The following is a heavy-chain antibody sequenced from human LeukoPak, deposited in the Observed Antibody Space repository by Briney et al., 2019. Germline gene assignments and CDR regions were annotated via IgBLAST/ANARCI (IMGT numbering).Heavy chain of an antibody. J-gene: IGHJ4*02. CDR2: IYYSGST. V-gene: IGHV4-34*01. CDR1: GGSFSGYY. CDR3: ARVDAAAGTGAAGY. Sequence: SETLSLTCAVYGGSFSGYYWSWIRQPPGKGLEWIGSIYYSGSTYYNPSLKSRVTISVDTSKNQFSLKLSSVTAADTAVYYCARVDAAAGTGAAGYWGQGTLVTVSS. D-gene: IGHD6-13*01.